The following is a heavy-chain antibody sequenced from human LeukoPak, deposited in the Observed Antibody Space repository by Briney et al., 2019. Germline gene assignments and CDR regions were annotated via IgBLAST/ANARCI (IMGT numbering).Heavy chain of an antibody. D-gene: IGHD1-7*01. CDR3: ATGLAGNYDFNCFDP. CDR1: GGSISTNY. V-gene: IGHV4-4*07. CDR2: VSASGNT. J-gene: IGHJ5*02. Sequence: PSETLSLTCTVSGGSISTNYWTWIRQPAGRGLEWIGRVSASGNTRYNPSLEGRVTMSVDTSKNQFSLSLTSVTAADTAVYFCATGLAGNYDFNCFDPWGQGTLVTVSS.